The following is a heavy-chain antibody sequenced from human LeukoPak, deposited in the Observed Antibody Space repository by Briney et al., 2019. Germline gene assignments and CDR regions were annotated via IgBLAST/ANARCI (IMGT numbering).Heavy chain of an antibody. Sequence: SETLSLTCTVSGGSISSSSYYWGWIRQPPGKGLEYIGSVYYTGNTYYNPSLKSRVTISLDTSKNQFSLKLTSVTAADTAVYYCARHPLLGSYWYFDLWGRGTLVTVSS. V-gene: IGHV4-39*01. D-gene: IGHD2-8*02. CDR2: VYYTGNT. CDR3: ARHPLLGSYWYFDL. J-gene: IGHJ2*01. CDR1: GGSISSSSYY.